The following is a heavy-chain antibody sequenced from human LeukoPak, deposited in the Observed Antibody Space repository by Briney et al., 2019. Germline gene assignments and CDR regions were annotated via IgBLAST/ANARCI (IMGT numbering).Heavy chain of an antibody. CDR1: GLTFSSFA. CDR3: VPLPAGNFPGFDY. J-gene: IGHJ4*02. D-gene: IGHD1-7*01. CDR2: VDHSFGTT. Sequence: PGGSLRLSCAASGLTFSSFAMSWVRLAPGKGLEWVSTVDHSFGTTHYADSVKGRFTISRDDSKNTVSLQLNSLRVEDAALYYCVPLPAGNFPGFDYWGQGTRVTVSS. V-gene: IGHV3-23*01.